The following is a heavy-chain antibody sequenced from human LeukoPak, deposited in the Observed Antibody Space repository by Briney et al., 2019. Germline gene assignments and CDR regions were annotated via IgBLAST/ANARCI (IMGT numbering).Heavy chain of an antibody. Sequence: PSETPSLTCTVPGGSISSSSYYWGWIRQPPGKGLEWIGSIYYSGSTYYNPSLKSRVTISVDTSKNQFSLKLSSVTAADRAVYYCARHYYTNAFDIWGQGTMVTVSS. CDR3: ARHYYTNAFDI. D-gene: IGHD3-10*01. CDR1: GGSISSSSYY. J-gene: IGHJ3*02. CDR2: IYYSGST. V-gene: IGHV4-39*01.